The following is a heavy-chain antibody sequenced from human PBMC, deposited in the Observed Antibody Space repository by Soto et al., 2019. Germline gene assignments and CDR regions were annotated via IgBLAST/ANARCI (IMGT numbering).Heavy chain of an antibody. D-gene: IGHD4-17*01. CDR1: GGSISSGGYY. CDR2: IYYSGST. J-gene: IGHJ3*02. V-gene: IGHV4-31*03. Sequence: QVQLQESGPGLVKPSQTLSLTCTVSGGSISSGGYYWSWIRQHPGKGLEWIGYIYYSGSTYYNPSLKSRVTISVDTSKSQFSLKLGSVTAADTAVYYCARERGGGYGDYGDAHDAFDIWGQGTMVTVSS. CDR3: ARERGGGYGDYGDAHDAFDI.